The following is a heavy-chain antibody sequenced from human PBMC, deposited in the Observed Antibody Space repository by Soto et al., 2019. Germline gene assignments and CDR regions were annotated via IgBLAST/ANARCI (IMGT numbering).Heavy chain of an antibody. CDR1: GFTFSGSA. D-gene: IGHD1-26*01. CDR3: TSFDYSESTNFDY. Sequence: DVQLVESGGGLVQPGGSLKLSCAASGFTFSGSAMHWVRQASGKGLEWVGRIRSKANSYATAYAASVKGRFTISRDDSKNTAYLQMNSLKTEDTAVYYCTSFDYSESTNFDYWGQGTLVTVSS. J-gene: IGHJ4*02. CDR2: IRSKANSYAT. V-gene: IGHV3-73*02.